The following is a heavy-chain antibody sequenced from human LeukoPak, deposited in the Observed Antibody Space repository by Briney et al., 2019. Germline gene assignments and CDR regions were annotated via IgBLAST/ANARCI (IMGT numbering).Heavy chain of an antibody. CDR3: ATLGGYSGWYPTRHWFDP. Sequence: ASVKVSCQVSGYTLTELSMHWVRQAPGKGLEWMGGFDPEDGETIYAQKFQGRVTMTEDTSTDTAYMELSRLRSEDTAVYYCATLGGYSGWYPTRHWFDPWGQGTLVTVSS. CDR2: FDPEDGET. CDR1: GYTLTELS. J-gene: IGHJ5*02. D-gene: IGHD6-19*01. V-gene: IGHV1-24*01.